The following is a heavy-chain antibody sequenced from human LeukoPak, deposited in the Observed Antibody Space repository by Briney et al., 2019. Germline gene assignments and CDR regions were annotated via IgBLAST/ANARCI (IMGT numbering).Heavy chain of an antibody. CDR2: IGSSGGAT. CDR1: GLTFSSYA. V-gene: IGHV3-23*01. J-gene: IGHJ4*02. CDR3: AKEYGSGSYYNDY. Sequence: PGGSLRLSCAASGLTFSSYAMTWVRQAPGKGLEWVACIGSSGGATYYADSVKGRFTISRDNSKNTLFLQMNSLRAEDTAVYYCAKEYGSGSYYNDYWGQGTLVTVSS. D-gene: IGHD3-10*01.